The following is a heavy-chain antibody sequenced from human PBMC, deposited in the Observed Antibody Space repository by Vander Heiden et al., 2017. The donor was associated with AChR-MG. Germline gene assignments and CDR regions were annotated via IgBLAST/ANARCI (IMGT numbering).Heavy chain of an antibody. Sequence: QVHLLPSGAEAKERGASVPVSCTASGSTRSELSMHWVRQAPGKGLEWMGGFDPEDGETIYAQKFQGRVTMSEDTSTDTAYMELSSLRSEETAVYYCATRTAVVDDAFDIWGQGTMVTVSS. J-gene: IGHJ3*02. V-gene: IGHV1-24*01. D-gene: IGHD3-22*01. CDR3: ATRTAVVDDAFDI. CDR1: GSTRSELS. CDR2: FDPEDGET.